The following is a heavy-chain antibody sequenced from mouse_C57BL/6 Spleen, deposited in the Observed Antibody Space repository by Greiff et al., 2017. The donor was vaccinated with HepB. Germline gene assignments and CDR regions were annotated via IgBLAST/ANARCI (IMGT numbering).Heavy chain of an antibody. CDR2: IDPEDGDT. CDR3: TRPYYYGSSFDD. CDR1: GFNIKDYY. J-gene: IGHJ2*01. D-gene: IGHD1-1*01. V-gene: IGHV14-1*01. Sequence: EVQLQQSGAELVRPGASVQLSCTASGFNIKDYYMHWVKQRPEQGLEWIGRIDPEDGDTEYAPKFQGKATMTADTSSNTAYLQLSSLTSEDTAVYYCTRPYYYGSSFDDWGQGTTLTVSS.